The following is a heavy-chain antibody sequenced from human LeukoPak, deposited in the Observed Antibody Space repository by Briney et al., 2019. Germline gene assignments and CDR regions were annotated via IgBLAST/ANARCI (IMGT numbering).Heavy chain of an antibody. CDR2: ISSSSSYI. J-gene: IGHJ6*02. Sequence: GGSLRLSCAASGFTFSSYSMNWVRQAPGKGLEWVSSISSSSSYIYYADSVKGRFTISRDNAKNSLYLQMNSLRAEDTAVYYCSRDSLSSCGGDCYSGLDVWGQGTTVTVSS. D-gene: IGHD2-21*02. CDR1: GFTFSSYS. CDR3: SRDSLSSCGGDCYSGLDV. V-gene: IGHV3-21*01.